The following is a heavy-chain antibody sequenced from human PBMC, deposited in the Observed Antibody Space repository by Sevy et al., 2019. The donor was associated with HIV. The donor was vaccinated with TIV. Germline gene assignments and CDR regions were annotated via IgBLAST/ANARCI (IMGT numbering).Heavy chain of an antibody. CDR3: AREGCTKPHDY. Sequence: GGSLRLSCAASGFDFSIYSMSWVRQAPGKGLEWVSTLSLCFGKINYADSVKGRFTISRDNSKSSVYLQMNNMRVEDTAVYYCAREGCTKPHDYWGQGTLVTVSS. D-gene: IGHD2-8*01. V-gene: IGHV3-23*01. CDR2: LSLCFGKI. J-gene: IGHJ4*02. CDR1: GFDFSIYS.